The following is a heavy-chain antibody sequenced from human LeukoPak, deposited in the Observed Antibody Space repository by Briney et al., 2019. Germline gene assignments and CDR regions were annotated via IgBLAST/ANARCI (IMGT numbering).Heavy chain of an antibody. CDR1: GFIFRNYW. J-gene: IGHJ6*03. CDR2: IWYDGSNE. D-gene: IGHD4/OR15-4a*01. V-gene: IGHV3-33*06. Sequence: GGSLRLSCSASGFIFRNYWMHWVRQAPGKGLEWVALIWYDGSNEYADSVKGRFTISRGNSKNTLYLQMNSLRAEDTAVYHCAKDQGANYYYYMDVWGKGATVTVSS. CDR3: AKDQGANYYYYMDV.